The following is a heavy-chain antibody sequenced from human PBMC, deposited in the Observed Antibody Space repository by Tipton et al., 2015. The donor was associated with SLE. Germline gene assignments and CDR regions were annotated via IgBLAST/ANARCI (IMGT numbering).Heavy chain of an antibody. CDR3: ARRLFGYYYGSGRPYYFDY. CDR2: INHSGST. D-gene: IGHD3-10*01. J-gene: IGHJ4*02. V-gene: IGHV4-34*01. Sequence: TLSLTCAVHGGSFSGYYWSWIRQPPGKGLEWIGEINHSGSTNYNPSLKSRVTISVDTSKNQFSLKLSSVTAADTAVYYCARRLFGYYYGSGRPYYFDYWGQGTLVTVSS. CDR1: GGSFSGYY.